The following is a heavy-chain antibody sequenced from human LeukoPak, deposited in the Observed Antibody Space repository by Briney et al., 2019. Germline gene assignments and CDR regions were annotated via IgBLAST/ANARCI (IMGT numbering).Heavy chain of an antibody. CDR3: ARGSWAAAGTTDAFDI. CDR2: MNPNSGNT. V-gene: IGHV1-8*01. D-gene: IGHD6-13*01. CDR1: GYTFTSYD. J-gene: IGHJ3*02. Sequence: ASVKVSCKASGYTFTSYDINWVRQATGQGLEWMGWMNPNSGNTGYAQKFQGRVTMTRNTSISTAYMELSSLRSEDTAVYYCARGSWAAAGTTDAFDIWGQGTMVTVSS.